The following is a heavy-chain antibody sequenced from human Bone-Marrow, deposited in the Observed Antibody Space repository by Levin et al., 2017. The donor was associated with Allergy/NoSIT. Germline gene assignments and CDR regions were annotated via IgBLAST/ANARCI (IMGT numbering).Heavy chain of an antibody. J-gene: IGHJ4*02. V-gene: IGHV3-30*04. CDR1: GFTFSSYA. D-gene: IGHD1-14*01. CDR3: ARTTPNHHLDY. Sequence: GESLKISCAASGFTFSSYAMHWVRQAPGKGLEWVAVISYDGSNKYYADSVKGRFTISRDNSKNTLYLQMNSLRAEDTAVYYCARTTPNHHLDYWGQGTLVTVSS. CDR2: ISYDGSNK.